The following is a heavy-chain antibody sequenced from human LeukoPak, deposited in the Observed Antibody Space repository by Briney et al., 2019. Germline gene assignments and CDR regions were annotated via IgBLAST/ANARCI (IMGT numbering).Heavy chain of an antibody. D-gene: IGHD2-2*01. Sequence: ASVKVSCKASGGTFSSHAISWVRQAPGQGLEWMGGIIPIFGTANYAQKFQGRVTITADESTSTAYMELSSLRSEDTAVYYCARMVVTDPEYQLVDVWGQGTTVTVSS. J-gene: IGHJ6*02. CDR1: GGTFSSHA. CDR2: IIPIFGTA. CDR3: ARMVVTDPEYQLVDV. V-gene: IGHV1-69*13.